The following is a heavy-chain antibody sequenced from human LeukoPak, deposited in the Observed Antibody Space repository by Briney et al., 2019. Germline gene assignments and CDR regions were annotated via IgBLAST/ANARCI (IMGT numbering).Heavy chain of an antibody. CDR1: GFTFSRYA. CDR3: ARAAPYYYDSSGYYLD. CDR2: ISYDGINK. D-gene: IGHD3-22*01. J-gene: IGHJ4*02. Sequence: GGSLRLSCAASGFTFSRYAIHWVRQAPGKGLEWVAVISYDGINKYYADSVKGRFTMSRDNSKNTLYLQMNSLRAEDTAVYYCARAAPYYYDSSGYYLDWGQGTLVTVSS. V-gene: IGHV3-30-3*01.